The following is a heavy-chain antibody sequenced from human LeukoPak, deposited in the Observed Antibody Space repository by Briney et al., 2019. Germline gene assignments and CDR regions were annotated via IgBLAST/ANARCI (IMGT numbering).Heavy chain of an antibody. D-gene: IGHD5-24*01. J-gene: IGHJ4*02. CDR2: IYYSGSI. CDR1: GGSISSYY. Sequence: PSETLSLTCTVSGGSISSYYWSWIRQPPGKGLEWIGYIYYSGSINYNPSLKSRVTISVDTSKNQFSLKLSSVTAADTAVYYCARNSWLQSSYYLDYWGQGTLVTVSS. V-gene: IGHV4-59*08. CDR3: ARNSWLQSSYYLDY.